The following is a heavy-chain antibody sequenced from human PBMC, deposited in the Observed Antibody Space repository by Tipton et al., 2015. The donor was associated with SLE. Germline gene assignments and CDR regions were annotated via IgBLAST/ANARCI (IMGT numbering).Heavy chain of an antibody. CDR3: ARTPGGVQGQIGWYFAL. D-gene: IGHD3-10*02. J-gene: IGHJ2*01. CDR1: GGSISSGGYS. V-gene: IGHV4-61*08. Sequence: TLSLTCAVSGGSISSGGYSWSWIRQPPGRGLEWIGYIYSSGSTAYNPSLKSRVTISVDTSKNQFSLKLSSVTAADTAVYYCARTPGGVQGQIGWYFALWGRGTLVTVSS. CDR2: IYSSGST.